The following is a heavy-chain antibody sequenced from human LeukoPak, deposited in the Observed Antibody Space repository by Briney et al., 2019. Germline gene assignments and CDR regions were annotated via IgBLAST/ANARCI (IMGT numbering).Heavy chain of an antibody. Sequence: GGSLRLSCAASGFTFSSYAMHWVRQAPGKGLEWVAVISYDGSNKYYADSVKGRFTISRDNSKNTLYLQMNSLRAEDTAVYYCARGSLPYYYDSSGYLYYFDYWGQGTLVTASS. D-gene: IGHD3-22*01. CDR1: GFTFSSYA. CDR3: ARGSLPYYYDSSGYLYYFDY. J-gene: IGHJ4*02. V-gene: IGHV3-30-3*01. CDR2: ISYDGSNK.